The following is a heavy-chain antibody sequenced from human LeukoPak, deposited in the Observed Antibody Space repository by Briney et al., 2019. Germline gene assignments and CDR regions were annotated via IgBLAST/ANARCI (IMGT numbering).Heavy chain of an antibody. Sequence: GGSLRLSCAASGFTFSSYGMNWVRQAPGKGLEWVSGIVPSGGTTYYADSVKGRFTISRDNSKNTLYLQMNSLRAEDMAVYYCAQSIAVAFYYWGQGTLVTVSS. J-gene: IGHJ4*02. D-gene: IGHD6-19*01. V-gene: IGHV3-23*01. CDR2: IVPSGGTT. CDR3: AQSIAVAFYY. CDR1: GFTFSSYG.